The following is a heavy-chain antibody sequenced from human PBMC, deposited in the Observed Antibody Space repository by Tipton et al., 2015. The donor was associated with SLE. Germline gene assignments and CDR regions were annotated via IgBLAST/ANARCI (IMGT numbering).Heavy chain of an antibody. Sequence: QVQLVQSGGGVVQPGRSLRLSCAASGFTFSSYGMHWVRQAPGKGLEWVAVIWYDGSNKYYADSVKGRFTISRDNSKNTLYLQMNSLRAEDTAVYYCAASILWWQFDYWGQGTLVTVSS. CDR3: AASILWWQFDY. D-gene: IGHD2-21*01. CDR2: IWYDGSNK. CDR1: GFTFSSYG. V-gene: IGHV3-33*08. J-gene: IGHJ4*02.